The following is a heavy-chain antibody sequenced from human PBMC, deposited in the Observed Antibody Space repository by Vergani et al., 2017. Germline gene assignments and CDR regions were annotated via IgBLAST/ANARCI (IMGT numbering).Heavy chain of an antibody. CDR2: IYPADSDT. D-gene: IGHD1-1*01. Sequence: EVELVQSGPEMRKPGESLKISCTGSEYSFGHYWIGWVRQMPGKGLELMGIIYPADSDTRYSPSFQGQVTISADKSISTAFLQWDSLKASDTALYYCARHTTYTDSWGQGTLVTVSS. V-gene: IGHV5-51*01. CDR1: EYSFGHYW. CDR3: ARHTTYTDS. J-gene: IGHJ4*02.